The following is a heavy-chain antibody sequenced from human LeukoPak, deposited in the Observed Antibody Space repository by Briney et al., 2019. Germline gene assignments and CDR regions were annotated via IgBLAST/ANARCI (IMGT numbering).Heavy chain of an antibody. Sequence: SQTLSLTCAISGDSVSSNSAAWNWIRQSPSRGLEWLGRTYYRSKWYSDYAVSVKSRITINPDTSKNQFSLQLNSVTPEDTAVYYCAREALEDYYDSSGYPQRGDAFDIWGQGTMVTVSS. CDR3: AREALEDYYDSSGYPQRGDAFDI. CDR1: GDSVSSNSAA. CDR2: TYYRSKWYS. J-gene: IGHJ3*02. V-gene: IGHV6-1*01. D-gene: IGHD3-22*01.